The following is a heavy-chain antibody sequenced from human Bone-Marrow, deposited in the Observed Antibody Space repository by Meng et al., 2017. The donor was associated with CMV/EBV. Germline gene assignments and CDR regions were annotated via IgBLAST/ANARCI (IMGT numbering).Heavy chain of an antibody. CDR1: GFTFSSYW. CDR3: VRDSGHCNIYYSDYYGIDV. J-gene: IGHJ6*02. D-gene: IGHD2-21*01. CDR2: IKQDASEK. V-gene: IGHV3-7*01. Sequence: GGSMRLSCAASGFTFSSYWTSWVSQAPGNGMEWVANIKQDASEKYYVGSVKGRFIISRDQAKNSLYLQMNSLRAEDTAVYFCVRDSGHCNIYYSDYYGIDVWGQGTTVTVSS.